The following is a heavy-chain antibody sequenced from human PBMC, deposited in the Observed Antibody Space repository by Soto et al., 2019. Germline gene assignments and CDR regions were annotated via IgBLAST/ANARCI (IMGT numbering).Heavy chain of an antibody. CDR2: ISWNSGSI. V-gene: IGHV3-9*01. Sequence: EVQLEESGGGLVQPGRSLRLSCAASGFTFDDYAMHWVRQAPGKGLEWVSGISWNSGSIGYADSVKGRFTISRDNAKNSLYLQMNSLRAEDTALYYCAKAPTHHPVVAATFDYWGQGTLVTVSS. D-gene: IGHD2-15*01. J-gene: IGHJ4*02. CDR1: GFTFDDYA. CDR3: AKAPTHHPVVAATFDY.